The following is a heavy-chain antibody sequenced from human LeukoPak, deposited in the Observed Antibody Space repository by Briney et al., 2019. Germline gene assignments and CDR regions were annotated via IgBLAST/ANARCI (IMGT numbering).Heavy chain of an antibody. Sequence: AGGSLRLSCAASGFTFSSYWMSWVRQAPGKGLEWVANIKQDGSEKYYVDSVKGRFTISRDNAKNSLYLQMNSLRAKDTAVYYCARGLLYAAADRYYYYGMDVWGQGTTVTVSS. CDR2: IKQDGSEK. CDR1: GFTFSSYW. J-gene: IGHJ6*02. D-gene: IGHD6-13*01. CDR3: ARGLLYAAADRYYYYGMDV. V-gene: IGHV3-7*01.